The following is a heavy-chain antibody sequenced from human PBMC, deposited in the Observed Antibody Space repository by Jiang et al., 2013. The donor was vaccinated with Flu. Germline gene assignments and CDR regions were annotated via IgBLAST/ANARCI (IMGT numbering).Heavy chain of an antibody. CDR2: IYPSGIGT. Sequence: SGAEVTKPGASVRVSCKASGHTFTNSFIHWVRQAPGQGLEWMGIIYPSGIGTVYGQKFQGRITLTRDTSTSTVHMEMGSLRSDDTAVYFCATSGDCCNAPFDIWGQGTMVTVSS. CDR3: ATSGDCCNAPFDI. V-gene: IGHV1-46*01. D-gene: IGHD2-21*02. CDR1: GHTFTNSF. J-gene: IGHJ3*02.